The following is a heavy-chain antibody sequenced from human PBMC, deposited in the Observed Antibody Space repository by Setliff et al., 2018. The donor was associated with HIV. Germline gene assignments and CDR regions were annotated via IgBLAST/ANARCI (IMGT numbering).Heavy chain of an antibody. D-gene: IGHD3-10*01. CDR2: ISGSGGST. Sequence: GESLKISCAASGFTFSSYAMSWVRQAPGKGLEWVSAISGSGGSTYYADSVKGRFTISRDNAKNSLYLQMNSLRAEDTAVYYCARAFNLAGVDYWGQGTMVTVSS. J-gene: IGHJ4*03. CDR3: ARAFNLAGVDY. V-gene: IGHV3-23*01. CDR1: GFTFSSYA.